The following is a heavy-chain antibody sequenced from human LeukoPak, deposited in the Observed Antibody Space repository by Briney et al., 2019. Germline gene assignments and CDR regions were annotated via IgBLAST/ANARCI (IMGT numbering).Heavy chain of an antibody. Sequence: GGSLRPSCAASGFTFSSYAMSWVRQAPGKGLEWVSAISGSGGSTYYADSVKGRFTISRDNSKNTLYLQMNSLRAEDTAVYYCATRDGYNLYSYWGQGTLVTVSS. CDR2: ISGSGGST. CDR1: GFTFSSYA. V-gene: IGHV3-23*01. D-gene: IGHD5-24*01. J-gene: IGHJ4*02. CDR3: ATRDGYNLYSY.